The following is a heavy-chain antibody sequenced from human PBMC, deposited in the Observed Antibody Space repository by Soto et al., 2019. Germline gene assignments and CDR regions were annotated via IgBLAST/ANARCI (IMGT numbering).Heavy chain of an antibody. CDR1: GFTFSNAW. V-gene: IGHV3-15*01. CDR3: TTYGTDLTWFDP. J-gene: IGHJ5*02. Sequence: EVQLVESGGGLGKPGGSLRLSCAASGFTFSNAWMSWVRQAPGKGLEWVGRIKSKTDGGTTDYAAPVKGRITISRDDSKNTLYLQMNSLKTEDTAVYYCTTYGTDLTWFDPWGQGTLVTVSS. CDR2: IKSKTDGGTT. D-gene: IGHD3-3*01.